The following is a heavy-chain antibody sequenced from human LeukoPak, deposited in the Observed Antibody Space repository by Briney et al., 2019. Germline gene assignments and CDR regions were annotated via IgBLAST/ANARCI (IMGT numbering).Heavy chain of an antibody. CDR2: ISSSSSYI. V-gene: IGHV3-21*01. D-gene: IGHD6-19*01. CDR3: ERVVSVAGRTFVI. J-gene: IGHJ3*02. Sequence: PGGSLRLSCAASGFTFSSYCMNCGRQAPGKGLEWVSSISSSSSYIYYADSVKGRFTISRDNAKNSLYLQMNSLRAEDTAVYYCERVVSVAGRTFVIWGQGTMVTVSS. CDR1: GFTFSSYC.